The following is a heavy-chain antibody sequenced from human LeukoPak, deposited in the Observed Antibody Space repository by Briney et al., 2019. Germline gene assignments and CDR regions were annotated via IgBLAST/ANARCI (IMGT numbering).Heavy chain of an antibody. D-gene: IGHD3-10*01. V-gene: IGHV3-23*01. Sequence: GGSLRLSCAASGFTFSSYAMSWVRQAPGKGLEWVSAISGSGGSTYYADSVKGRFTISRDNSKNTLCLQMNSLRAEDTAVYYCAKDQITMVRGVIRSAPFDYWGQGTLVTVSS. J-gene: IGHJ4*02. CDR2: ISGSGGST. CDR3: AKDQITMVRGVIRSAPFDY. CDR1: GFTFSSYA.